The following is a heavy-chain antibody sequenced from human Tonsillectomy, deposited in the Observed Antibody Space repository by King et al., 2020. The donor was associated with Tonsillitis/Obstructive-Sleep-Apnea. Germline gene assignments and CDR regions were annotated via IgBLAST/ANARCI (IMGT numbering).Heavy chain of an antibody. CDR3: AKAFSLGYYYYYMDV. J-gene: IGHJ6*03. CDR1: GFTFSSYA. V-gene: IGHV3-23*04. CDR2: ISGSGGST. D-gene: IGHD6-13*01. Sequence: VQLVESGGGLVQPGGSLTLSCAASGFTFSSYAMTWVPQAPGKGLEWVSGISGSGGSTYYADSVKGRFTISRDNSKNTLYLQMNSLRVEDTAVYYCAKAFSLGYYYYYMDVWGKGTTVTVSS.